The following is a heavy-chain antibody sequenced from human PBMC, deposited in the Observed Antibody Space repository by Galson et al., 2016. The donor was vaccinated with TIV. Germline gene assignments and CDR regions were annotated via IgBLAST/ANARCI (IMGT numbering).Heavy chain of an antibody. Sequence: SETLSLTCTVSGDSISNYYWSWIRQPPGKGLEWIGYIYYSGSTNYSPSLKSRVPISRDTSKNQFSLKLSSVTAADTAVYYCERQSGYGSSWFPYYFDYWGQGTLVTVSS. CDR3: ERQSGYGSSWFPYYFDY. D-gene: IGHD6-13*01. V-gene: IGHV4-59*08. CDR1: GDSISNYY. J-gene: IGHJ4*02. CDR2: IYYSGST.